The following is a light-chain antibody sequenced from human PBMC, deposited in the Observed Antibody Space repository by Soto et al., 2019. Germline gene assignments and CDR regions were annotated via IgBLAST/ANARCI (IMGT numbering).Light chain of an antibody. CDR3: QSYDSSLTGVV. CDR2: GNN. J-gene: IGLJ2*01. V-gene: IGLV1-40*01. CDR1: SSNIGAPND. Sequence: QSVLTQPPSVSGAPGQRVTISCTGSSSNIGAPNDVHWYQQLPGTAPKLLIFGNNNRPSGVPDRVSGSKSGTSASLAITGLQAEDEADYYCQSYDSSLTGVVFGGGTKVTVL.